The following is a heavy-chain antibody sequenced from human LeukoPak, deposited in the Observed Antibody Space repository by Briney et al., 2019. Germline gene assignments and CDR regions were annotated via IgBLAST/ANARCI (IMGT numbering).Heavy chain of an antibody. V-gene: IGHV3-13*01. Sequence: GGSLRLSCAASGFTFSSYDMHWVRQATGKGLEWVSAIGTAGDTYYPGSAKGRFTISRENAKNSLYLQMNSLRAGDTAVYYCARGGGAVAGTRFAAFDIWGQGTMVTVSS. CDR3: ARGGGAVAGTRFAAFDI. J-gene: IGHJ3*02. CDR2: IGTAGDT. D-gene: IGHD6-19*01. CDR1: GFTFSSYD.